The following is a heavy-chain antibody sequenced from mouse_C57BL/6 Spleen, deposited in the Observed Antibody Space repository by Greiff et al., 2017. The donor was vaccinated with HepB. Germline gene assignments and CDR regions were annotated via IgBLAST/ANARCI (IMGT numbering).Heavy chain of an antibody. D-gene: IGHD1-1*01. CDR3: AKNRGSSGVDYFDY. CDR1: GFSLTSYG. J-gene: IGHJ2*01. Sequence: QVQLKESGPGLVQPSQSLSITCTVSGFSLTSYGVHWVRQSPGKGLEWLGVIWRGGSTDYNAAFMSRLSITKDNSKSQVFFKMNSLQADDTAIYYCAKNRGSSGVDYFDYWGQGTTLTVSS. CDR2: IWRGGST. V-gene: IGHV2-5*01.